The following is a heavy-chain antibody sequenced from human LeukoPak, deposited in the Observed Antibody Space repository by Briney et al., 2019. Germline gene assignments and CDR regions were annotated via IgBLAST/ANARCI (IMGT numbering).Heavy chain of an antibody. CDR3: ARDTHFVVVVPSTVEGFDP. J-gene: IGHJ5*02. CDR1: GYTFTGYY. CDR2: INPNSGGT. V-gene: IGHV1-2*02. D-gene: IGHD2-15*01. Sequence: VASVKVSCKASGYTFTGYYMHWVRQAPGQGLEWMGWINPNSGGTNYAQKFQGRVTMTRDASISTAYMELSRLRSDDTAVYYCARDTHFVVVVPSTVEGFDPWGQGTLVTVSS.